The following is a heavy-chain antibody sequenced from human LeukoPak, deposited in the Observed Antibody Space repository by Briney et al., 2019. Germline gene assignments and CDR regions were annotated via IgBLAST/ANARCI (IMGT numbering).Heavy chain of an antibody. CDR1: GFTFSSYA. Sequence: PGGSLRLSCAASGFTFSSYAMSWVRQAPGKGLEWVSAISGSGGSTYYADSEKGRFTISRDNSKNTLYLQMNSLRAEDTAVYYCAKDPWSIAARPCYFDYWGQGTLVTVSS. V-gene: IGHV3-23*01. CDR3: AKDPWSIAARPCYFDY. CDR2: ISGSGGST. J-gene: IGHJ4*02. D-gene: IGHD6-6*01.